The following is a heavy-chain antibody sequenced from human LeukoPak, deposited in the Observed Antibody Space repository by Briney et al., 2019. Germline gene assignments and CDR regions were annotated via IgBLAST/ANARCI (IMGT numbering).Heavy chain of an antibody. CDR3: AREGRLLDRWFDP. V-gene: IGHV4-31*11. CDR1: GGSFSGYY. Sequence: SETLSLTCAVYGGSFSGYYWSWIRQHPGKGLEWIGYIYYSGSTYYNPSLKSRVTISVDTSKNQFSLKLSSVTAADTAVYYCAREGRLLDRWFDPWGQGTLVTVSS. J-gene: IGHJ5*02. CDR2: IYYSGST. D-gene: IGHD3-3*01.